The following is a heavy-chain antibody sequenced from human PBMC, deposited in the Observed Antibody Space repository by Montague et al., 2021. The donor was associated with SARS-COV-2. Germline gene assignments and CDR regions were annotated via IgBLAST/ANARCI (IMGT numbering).Heavy chain of an antibody. Sequence: SLRLSCAASGFTFSSYAMSWVRQAPGKGLEWVSAISGSGGSTYYADSVKGRFTISRDNSKNTLYLQMNSLRAEDTAVYYCAKDASPFEPAMVTDYYYYGMGVWGQGTTVTVSS. V-gene: IGHV3-23*01. CDR1: GFTFSSYA. CDR3: AKDASPFEPAMVTDYYYYGMGV. CDR2: ISGSGGST. J-gene: IGHJ6*02. D-gene: IGHD5-18*01.